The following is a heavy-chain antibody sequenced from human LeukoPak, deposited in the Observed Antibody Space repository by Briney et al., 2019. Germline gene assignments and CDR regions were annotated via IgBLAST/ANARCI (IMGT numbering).Heavy chain of an antibody. CDR3: ARDPSGWYFVDY. Sequence: GGSLRLSCAASGFTFSSYSMNWVRQAPGKGLEWVSSISSSSSYIYYADSVRGRFTISRDNAKNSLYLQMNSLRAEDTAVYYCARDPSGWYFVDYWGQGTLVTVSS. J-gene: IGHJ4*02. CDR1: GFTFSSYS. CDR2: ISSSSSYI. D-gene: IGHD6-19*01. V-gene: IGHV3-21*01.